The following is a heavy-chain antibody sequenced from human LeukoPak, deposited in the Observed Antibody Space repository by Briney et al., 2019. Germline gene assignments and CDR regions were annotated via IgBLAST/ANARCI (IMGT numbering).Heavy chain of an antibody. J-gene: IGHJ4*02. Sequence: GGSLRLSCAASGFTFSSYGMHWVRQAPGKGLEWVANINQEGNDRRYVDSVKGRFTTSRDNPKNIVYLQMNSLRAEDTAVYFCARGTSTYPGVDFWGQGVLVTVSS. CDR3: ARGTSTYPGVDF. D-gene: IGHD1-26*01. V-gene: IGHV3-7*01. CDR2: INQEGNDR. CDR1: GFTFSSYG.